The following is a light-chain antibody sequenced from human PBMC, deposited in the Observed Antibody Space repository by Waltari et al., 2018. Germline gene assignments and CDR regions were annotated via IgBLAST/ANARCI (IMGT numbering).Light chain of an antibody. J-gene: IGKJ3*01. CDR3: QQLYSYPFT. V-gene: IGKV1-9*01. CDR2: AAS. CDR1: QGISNF. Sequence: DIQLTQSPSSLSASVGPRVTITRRASQGISNFLAWYQQKPGMVPELLIYAASTLQAGVPSRFSGSGSGTEFTLTISSLPPEDFATYYCQQLYSYPFTFGPGTKVDIK.